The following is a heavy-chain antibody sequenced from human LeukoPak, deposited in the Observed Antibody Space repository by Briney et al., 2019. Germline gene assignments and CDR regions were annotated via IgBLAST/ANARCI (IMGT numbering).Heavy chain of an antibody. CDR1: GGSISSYY. J-gene: IGHJ5*02. CDR2: IYTSGST. D-gene: IGHD4-23*01. V-gene: IGHV4-4*07. Sequence: KSSETLSLTCTVSGGSISSYYWSWIRQPAGKGLEWIGRIYTSGSTNYNPSLKSRVTISVDTSKNQFSLKLSSVTAADTAVYYCARCRVGNSVPMDWFDPWGQGTLVTVSS. CDR3: ARCRVGNSVPMDWFDP.